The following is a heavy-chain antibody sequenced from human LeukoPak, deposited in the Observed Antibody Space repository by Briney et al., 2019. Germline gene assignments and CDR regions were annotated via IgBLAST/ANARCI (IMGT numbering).Heavy chain of an antibody. CDR3: ARVIGSYGDSAY. CDR1: GFTFSSYG. CDR2: ISSDGGST. V-gene: IGHV3-64*01. J-gene: IGHJ4*02. Sequence: GGSLRLSCAASGFTFSSYGMHWVRQAPGKGLEFVSAISSDGGSTFYANPVKGRFTISRDKSKNTLFLQVGSLRAEDTAVYYCARVIGSYGDSAYWGQGTLVTVSS. D-gene: IGHD1-26*01.